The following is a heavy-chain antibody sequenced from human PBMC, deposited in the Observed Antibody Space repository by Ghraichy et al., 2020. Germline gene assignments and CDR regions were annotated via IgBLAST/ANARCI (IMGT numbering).Heavy chain of an antibody. CDR3: IKQDLRTGSLGY. CDR1: GFTFSGFA. Sequence: GESLNISCAASGFTFSGFAMHWVRQASGKGLEWVGRIRSKANSYATAYAASVKGRFTISRDDSKNTAYLQMNSLKTEDTAVYYCIKQDLRTGSLGYWGQGTLVTVSS. D-gene: IGHD3/OR15-3a*01. V-gene: IGHV3-73*01. J-gene: IGHJ4*02. CDR2: IRSKANSYAT.